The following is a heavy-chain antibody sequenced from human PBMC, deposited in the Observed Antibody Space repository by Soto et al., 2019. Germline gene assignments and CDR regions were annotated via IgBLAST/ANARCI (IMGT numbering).Heavy chain of an antibody. CDR1: GGSFSGYY. J-gene: IGHJ5*02. D-gene: IGHD6-6*01. CDR3: ARGLRQLVTDDYNWFDP. CDR2: INHSGST. V-gene: IGHV4-34*01. Sequence: SETLSLTCAVYGGSFSGYYWSWIRQPPGKGLEWIGEINHSGSTNYNPSLKSRVTISVDTSKNQFSLKLSSVTAADTAVYYCARGLRQLVTDDYNWFDPWGQGTLVTVSS.